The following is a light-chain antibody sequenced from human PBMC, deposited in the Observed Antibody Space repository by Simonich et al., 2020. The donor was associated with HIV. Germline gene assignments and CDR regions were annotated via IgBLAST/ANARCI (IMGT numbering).Light chain of an antibody. V-gene: IGKV1-5*03. J-gene: IGKJ1*01. CDR3: QQYNSYPWT. CDR2: KAS. Sequence: DIQMTQSPSTLSASVGERVTITCRASQSISSWLAWYQQKPGKAPKRLIYKASSLESGVPTRFSGSGSGTEFTLTISSLQPDDFATYYCQQYNSYPWTFGQGTKVEIK. CDR1: QSISSW.